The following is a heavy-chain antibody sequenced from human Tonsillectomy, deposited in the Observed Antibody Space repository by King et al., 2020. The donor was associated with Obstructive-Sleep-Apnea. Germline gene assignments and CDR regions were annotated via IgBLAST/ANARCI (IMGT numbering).Heavy chain of an antibody. CDR2: IKEDGSGK. CDR3: ARAVASNWFDP. Sequence: VQLVESGGGLVQPGGSLRLSCAASGFTFSSYWMSWVRQAPGKGLEWVANIKEDGSGKYYVDSVKGRFTISRDNAKNSLYLQMNSLRADDTAVYYCARAVASNWFDPWGQGTLVTVSS. J-gene: IGHJ5*02. CDR1: GFTFSSYW. V-gene: IGHV3-7*01.